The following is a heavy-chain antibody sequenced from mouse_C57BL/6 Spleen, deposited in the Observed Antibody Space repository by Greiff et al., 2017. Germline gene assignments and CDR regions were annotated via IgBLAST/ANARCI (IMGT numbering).Heavy chain of an antibody. Sequence: EVKLVESGEGLVKPGGSLKLSCAASGFTFSSYAMSWVRQTPEKRLEWVAYISSGGDYIYYADTVKGRFTISRDNARNTLYLQMSSLKSEDTAMYYCTRGDAYYSNYWYFDVWGTGTTVTVSS. J-gene: IGHJ1*03. D-gene: IGHD2-5*01. V-gene: IGHV5-9-1*02. CDR1: GFTFSSYA. CDR3: TRGDAYYSNYWYFDV. CDR2: ISSGGDYI.